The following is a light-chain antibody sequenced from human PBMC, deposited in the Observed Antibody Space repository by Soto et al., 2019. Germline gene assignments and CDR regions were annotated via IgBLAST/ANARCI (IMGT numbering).Light chain of an antibody. CDR2: AAS. CDR1: QSVSSN. J-gene: IGKJ2*02. Sequence: EIVMTQSPATLSVSPGERATLSCGASQSVSSNLAWYRQKPGQAPRLLIYAASNRATGIPARFSASGSGTDFTLTISSLEPEDFAVYYCQQCSSWPRTFGQGTKVDIK. V-gene: IGKV3-11*01. CDR3: QQCSSWPRT.